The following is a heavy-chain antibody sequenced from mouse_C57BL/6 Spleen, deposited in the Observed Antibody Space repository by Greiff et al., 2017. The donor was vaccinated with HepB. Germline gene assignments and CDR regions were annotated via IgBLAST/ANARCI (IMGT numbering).Heavy chain of an antibody. CDR2: IHPSDSDT. Sequence: VQLQQPGAELVKPGASVKVSCKASGYTFTSYWMHWVKQRPGQGLEWIGRIHPSDSDTNYNQKFKGKATLTVDKSSSTAYMQLSSLTSEDSAVYYCANSLITTRAMDYWGQGTSVTVSS. CDR3: ANSLITTRAMDY. CDR1: GYTFTSYW. V-gene: IGHV1-74*01. J-gene: IGHJ4*01. D-gene: IGHD1-1*01.